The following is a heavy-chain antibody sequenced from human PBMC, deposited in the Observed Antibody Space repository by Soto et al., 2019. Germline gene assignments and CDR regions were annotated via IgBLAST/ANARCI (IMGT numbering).Heavy chain of an antibody. J-gene: IGHJ6*02. V-gene: IGHV4-34*01. CDR3: AVLLGGYGSGSYYNETYYYYGMDV. D-gene: IGHD3-10*01. CDR1: GGSFSGYY. CDR2: INHSGST. Sequence: QVQLQQWGAGLLKPSETLSLTCAVYGGSFSGYYWSWIRQPPGKGLEWIGEINHSGSTNYNPSLKSRFTISVDTSKNQFSLKLSSVTAADTAVYYCAVLLGGYGSGSYYNETYYYYGMDVWGQGTTVTVSS.